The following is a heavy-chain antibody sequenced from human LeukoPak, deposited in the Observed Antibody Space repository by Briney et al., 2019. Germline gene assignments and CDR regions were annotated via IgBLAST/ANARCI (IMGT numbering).Heavy chain of an antibody. D-gene: IGHD5-18*01. J-gene: IGHJ4*02. V-gene: IGHV4-59*13. CDR2: IYYSGST. Sequence: SETLSLTCAVSGYSIVTGYYWTWIRQPPGKGLEWIGYIYYSGSTNYNPSLKSRVTISIDTSKNRFSLRVSSVSAADTAVYYCARVHSYGRRIMDYWGQGTLVTVSS. CDR1: GYSIVTGYY. CDR3: ARVHSYGRRIMDY.